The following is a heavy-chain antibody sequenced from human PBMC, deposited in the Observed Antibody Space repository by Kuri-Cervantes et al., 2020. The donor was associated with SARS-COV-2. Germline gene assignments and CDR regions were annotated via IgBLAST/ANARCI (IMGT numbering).Heavy chain of an antibody. D-gene: IGHD2-21*01. CDR1: GGTFSSYA. Sequence: SVKVSCKASGGTFSSYAISWVRQAPGQGLEWMGGIIPIFGTANYAQKFQGRVTITTDESTSTAYMELSSLRSEDTAVYYCYCAPKEGFDSWGQGILVTVSS. CDR2: IIPIFGTA. CDR3: YCAPKEGFDS. V-gene: IGHV1-69*05. J-gene: IGHJ4*02.